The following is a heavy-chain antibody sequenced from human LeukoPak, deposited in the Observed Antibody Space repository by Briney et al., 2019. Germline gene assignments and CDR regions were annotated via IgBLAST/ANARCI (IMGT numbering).Heavy chain of an antibody. CDR1: GFTFSDYN. Sequence: GGSLRLSCAASGFTFSDYNMNWVRQVPGKGLESVSYMSRSGNIIYYADSVKGRFTISRDNAKNSLYLQMNSLRVEDTGVYYCARDVYYGSGSPRLDYWGQGTLVTVSS. D-gene: IGHD3-10*01. CDR2: MSRSGNII. J-gene: IGHJ4*02. V-gene: IGHV3-48*01. CDR3: ARDVYYGSGSPRLDY.